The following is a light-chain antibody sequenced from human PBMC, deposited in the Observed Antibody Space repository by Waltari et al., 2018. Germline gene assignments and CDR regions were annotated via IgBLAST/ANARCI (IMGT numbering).Light chain of an antibody. V-gene: IGLV3-10*01. J-gene: IGLJ2*01. Sequence: SYVLTQQPSVSVSPGQTDRITCSGDALAKKYAYWYQQKSDQAPVLDMFEESKRPSDIPERFAGSSSGTVATLTVSGAQAEDEGDYYCYSPDTSGTSRVFGGETKLTVL. CDR1: ALAKKY. CDR3: YSPDTSGTSRV. CDR2: EES.